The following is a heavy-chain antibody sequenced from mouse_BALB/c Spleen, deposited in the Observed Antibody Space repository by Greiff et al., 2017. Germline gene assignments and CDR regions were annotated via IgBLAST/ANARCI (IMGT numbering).Heavy chain of an antibody. V-gene: IGHV5-4*02. Sequence: DVMLVESGGGLVKPGGSLKLSCAASGFTFSDYYMYWVRQTPEKRLEWVATISDGGSSTYYPDSVKGRFTISRDNAKNNLYLQMSSLKSEDTAMYYWARGRYRYEAMDYWGQGTSVTVSS. CDR3: ARGRYRYEAMDY. CDR1: GFTFSDYY. CDR2: ISDGGSST. D-gene: IGHD2-14*01. J-gene: IGHJ4*01.